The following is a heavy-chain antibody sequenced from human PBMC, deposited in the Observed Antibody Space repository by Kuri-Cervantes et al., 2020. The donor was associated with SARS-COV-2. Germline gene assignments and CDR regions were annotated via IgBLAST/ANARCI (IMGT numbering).Heavy chain of an antibody. Sequence: GGSLRLSCTASGGSINNHYWSWIRQSPGKGLEYVSAISSNGGSTYYADSVKGRFTISRDNAKNTLYLQMNSLRAEDTAVYYCAKAVTIFGVNQNYYYYYGMDVWGQGTTVTVSS. J-gene: IGHJ6*02. D-gene: IGHD3-3*01. CDR2: ISSNGGST. CDR3: AKAVTIFGVNQNYYYYYGMDV. CDR1: GGSINNHY. V-gene: IGHV3-23*01.